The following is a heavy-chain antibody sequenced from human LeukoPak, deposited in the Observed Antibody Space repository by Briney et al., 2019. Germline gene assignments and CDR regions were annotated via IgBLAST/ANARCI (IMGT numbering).Heavy chain of an antibody. CDR2: MSPDGTQK. V-gene: IGHV3-7*03. Sequence: PGGSLRLSCTASEFTFGDYALSWFRQAPGKGLEWVATMSPDGTQKYYVDSVEGRFAVSRDNARNSLYLQMNSLRAEDTAVYYCARYFTAVASTVRLDYWGQGTLVTVSS. D-gene: IGHD6-19*01. CDR1: EFTFGDYA. J-gene: IGHJ4*02. CDR3: ARYFTAVASTVRLDY.